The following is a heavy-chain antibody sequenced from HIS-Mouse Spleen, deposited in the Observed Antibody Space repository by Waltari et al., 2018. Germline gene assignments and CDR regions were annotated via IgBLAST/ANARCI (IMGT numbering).Heavy chain of an antibody. CDR2: IRSKAYGGTT. Sequence: EVQLVESGGGLVQPGRSLRLSCTASGFTFGDYAMSWFSQAPGKGLEWVGFIRSKAYGGTTEYAASVKGRFTISRDDSKSIAYLQMNSLKTEDTAVYYCTRVETGIIDYWGQGTLVTVSS. D-gene: IGHD7-27*01. CDR1: GFTFGDYA. CDR3: TRVETGIIDY. V-gene: IGHV3-49*03. J-gene: IGHJ4*02.